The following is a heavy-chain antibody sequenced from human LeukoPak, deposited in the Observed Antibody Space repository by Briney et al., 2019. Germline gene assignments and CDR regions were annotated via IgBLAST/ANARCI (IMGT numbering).Heavy chain of an antibody. D-gene: IGHD3-22*01. CDR1: GGSVSSSSYY. CDR2: IFYSGST. V-gene: IGHV4-39*01. J-gene: IGHJ5*02. CDR3: TRAHPTYYYYTSGPNWFDP. Sequence: PSETLSLTCTVSGGSVSSSSYYCGWIRQPPGKGLEWIGSIFYSGSTYYNPSLKSRVTISVDTSKNQFSLKLTSVTAADTAVYYCTRAHPTYYYYTSGPNWFDPWGQGTLVTVSS.